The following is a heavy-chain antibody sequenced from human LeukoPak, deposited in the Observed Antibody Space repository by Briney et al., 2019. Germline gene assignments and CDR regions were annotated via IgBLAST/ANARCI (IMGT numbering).Heavy chain of an antibody. J-gene: IGHJ4*02. CDR1: GFTFSSFE. CDR2: ISNSGSTM. D-gene: IGHD3-3*01. V-gene: IGHV3-48*03. Sequence: QPGGSLRLSCAASGFTFSSFEMNWVRQAPGKGLEWVSFISNSGSTMYADSVKGRFSISRDNAKNSLFLQMDSLRAEDTAVYYCAKLKGVDYDFWSGLIGYWGQGTLVTVSS. CDR3: AKLKGVDYDFWSGLIGY.